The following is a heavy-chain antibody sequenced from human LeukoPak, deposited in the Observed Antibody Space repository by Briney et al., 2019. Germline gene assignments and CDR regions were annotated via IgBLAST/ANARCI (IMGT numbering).Heavy chain of an antibody. Sequence: SQTPSLTCTVSGVSISSGDYYWSWIRQPPGKGLEWIGYTYYSGSTYYNPSLKSRVTISVDTYKNQFSLKLSSVTAADTAVYYCARPYYYDSRIDPWGQGTRVTVSS. D-gene: IGHD3-22*01. J-gene: IGHJ5*02. CDR3: ARPYYYDSRIDP. CDR2: TYYSGST. CDR1: GVSISSGDYY. V-gene: IGHV4-30-4*01.